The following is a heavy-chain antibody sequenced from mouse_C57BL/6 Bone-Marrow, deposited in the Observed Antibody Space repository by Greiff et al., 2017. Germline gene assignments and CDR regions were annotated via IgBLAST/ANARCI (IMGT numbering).Heavy chain of an antibody. D-gene: IGHD1-1*01. J-gene: IGHJ4*01. V-gene: IGHV5-4*01. CDR2: ISDGGSYT. CDR1: GFTFSSYA. CDR3: ARGITTVVATKGYAMDY. Sequence: EVQGVESGGGLVKPGGSLKLSCAASGFTFSSYAMSWVRQTPEKRLEWVATISDGGSYTYYPDNVKGRFTISRDNAKNNLYLQMSHLKSEDTAMYYCARGITTVVATKGYAMDYWGQGTSVTVSS.